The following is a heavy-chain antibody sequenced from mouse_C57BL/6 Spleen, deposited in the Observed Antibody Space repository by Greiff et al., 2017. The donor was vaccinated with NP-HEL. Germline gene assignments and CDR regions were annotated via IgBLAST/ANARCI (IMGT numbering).Heavy chain of an antibody. D-gene: IGHD2-13*01. J-gene: IGHJ2*01. Sequence: VQLQQSGAELVRPGASVTLSCKASGYTFTDYEMHWVKQTPVHGLEWIGAIDPETGGTAYNQKFKGKAILTADKSSSTAYMELRSLTSEDSAVYYCTRWGYYGVLDYWGQGTTLTVSS. CDR3: TRWGYYGVLDY. V-gene: IGHV1-15*01. CDR2: IDPETGGT. CDR1: GYTFTDYE.